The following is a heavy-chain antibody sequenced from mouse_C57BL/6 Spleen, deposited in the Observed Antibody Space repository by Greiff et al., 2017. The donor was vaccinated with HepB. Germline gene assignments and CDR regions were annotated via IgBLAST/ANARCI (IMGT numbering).Heavy chain of an antibody. Sequence: EVQRVESGGGLVKPGGSLKLSCAASGFTFSSYAMSWVRQTPEKRLEWVATISDGGSYTYYPDNVKGRFTISRDNAKNNLYLQMSHLKSEDTAMYYCARGENYGSSYVWYFDVWGTGTTVTVSS. CDR2: ISDGGSYT. J-gene: IGHJ1*03. V-gene: IGHV5-4*01. D-gene: IGHD1-1*01. CDR3: ARGENYGSSYVWYFDV. CDR1: GFTFSSYA.